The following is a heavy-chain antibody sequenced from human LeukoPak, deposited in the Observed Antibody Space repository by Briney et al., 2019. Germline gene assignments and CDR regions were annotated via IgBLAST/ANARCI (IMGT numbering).Heavy chain of an antibody. CDR1: GYTFTGYY. Sequence: ASVKVSCKASGYTFTGYYMHWARQAPGQGLEWMGRINPNSGGTNYAQKFQGRVTMTRDTSISTAYMELSRLRSDDTAVYYCARSSGPGRPRVDYWGQGTLVTVSS. D-gene: IGHD3-10*01. CDR2: INPNSGGT. J-gene: IGHJ4*02. CDR3: ARSSGPGRPRVDY. V-gene: IGHV1-2*06.